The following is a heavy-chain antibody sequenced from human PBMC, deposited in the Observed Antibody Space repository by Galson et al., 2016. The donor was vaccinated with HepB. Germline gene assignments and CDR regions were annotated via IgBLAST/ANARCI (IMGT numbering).Heavy chain of an antibody. Sequence: SLRLSCAASGFTFSSYAIHWVRQAPGKGLEWVAIISYDGTNKYYADSVRGRFTISRDNSENRMYLEMNSLRAEDTAVYYCARGADFWSVFDGFDIWGQGTKVTVYS. CDR3: ARGADFWSVFDGFDI. J-gene: IGHJ3*02. V-gene: IGHV3-30*04. D-gene: IGHD3-3*01. CDR1: GFTFSSYA. CDR2: ISYDGTNK.